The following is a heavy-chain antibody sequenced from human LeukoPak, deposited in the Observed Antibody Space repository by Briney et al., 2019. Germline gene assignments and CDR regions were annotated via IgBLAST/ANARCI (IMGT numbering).Heavy chain of an antibody. V-gene: IGHV4-34*01. CDR3: ARGRPRAYYYYGMDV. Sequence: PSETLSLTCAVYGGSFSGYYWSWIRQPPGKGLEWIGEINHSGSTNYNPSLKSRVTISVDTSKNQFSLKLSSVTAADTAVYYCARGRPRAYYYYGMDVWGQGTTVTVSS. CDR2: INHSGST. J-gene: IGHJ6*02. CDR1: GGSFSGYY.